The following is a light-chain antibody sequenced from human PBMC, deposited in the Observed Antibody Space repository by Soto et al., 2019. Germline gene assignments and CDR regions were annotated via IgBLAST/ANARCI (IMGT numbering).Light chain of an antibody. CDR2: DAS. CDR3: QQHDNLPLT. V-gene: IGKV1-33*01. CDR1: QDISNY. J-gene: IGKJ4*01. Sequence: DIQMTQSPSSLSASVGDRVTITCQASQDISNYLNWYQQNPGKAPKLLIYDASKSQTGVPSRFSGSGSGTDFTFTISSLQPEDIGTYYCQQHDNLPLTFGGGTKVDIK.